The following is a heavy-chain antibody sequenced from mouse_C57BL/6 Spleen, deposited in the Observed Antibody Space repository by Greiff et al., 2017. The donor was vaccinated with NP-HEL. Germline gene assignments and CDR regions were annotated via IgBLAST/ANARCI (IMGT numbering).Heavy chain of an antibody. CDR1: GYTFTSYC. CDR3: AREYGSSGHFDY. V-gene: IGHV1-5*01. CDR2: IYPGNSDT. D-gene: IGHD1-1*01. J-gene: IGHJ2*01. Sequence: VQLQQSGTVLARPGASVKMSCKTSGYTFTSYCMHWVKQRPGQGLEWIGSIYPGNSDTSYNQKFKGKAKLTAVTSASTAYMKLSSLTNEDSAVYYSAREYGSSGHFDYWGKGATLSASS.